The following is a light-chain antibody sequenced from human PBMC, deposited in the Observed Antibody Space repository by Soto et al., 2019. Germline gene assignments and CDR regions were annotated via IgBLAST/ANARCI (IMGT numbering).Light chain of an antibody. CDR2: GAS. CDR3: QQRTNWPIT. CDR1: QSISSNY. V-gene: IGKV3D-20*02. J-gene: IGKJ5*01. Sequence: EIVLTQSPGTLSLSPGEIATLSFSASQSISSNYLAWYQQKPGQAPRLLIYGASNRATGIPARFSGSGSGTDFTLTISSLEPEDFAVYYCQQRTNWPITFGQGTRLEIK.